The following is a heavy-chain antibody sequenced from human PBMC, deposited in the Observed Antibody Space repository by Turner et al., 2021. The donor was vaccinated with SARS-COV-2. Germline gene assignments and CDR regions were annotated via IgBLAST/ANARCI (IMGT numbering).Heavy chain of an antibody. CDR2: IYYSGST. CDR3: ASTVWLRGAFDI. Sequence: QLQLQESGPGLVKPSETLSLTCTFSGGSISSSSYYWGWIRQPPGKGLEWIGSIYYSGSTYYNPSLKSRVTTSVDTSKNQFSLKMSSVTAADTAVYYCASTVWLRGAFDIWGQGTMVTVSS. CDR1: GGSISSSSYY. V-gene: IGHV4-39*01. D-gene: IGHD5-18*01. J-gene: IGHJ3*02.